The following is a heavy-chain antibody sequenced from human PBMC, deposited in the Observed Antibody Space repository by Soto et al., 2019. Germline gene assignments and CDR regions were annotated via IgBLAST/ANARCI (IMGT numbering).Heavy chain of an antibody. Sequence: QVQLQESGPGLVKPSQTLSLTCTVSGGSIRFGGYYWSWIRQHPGKGLEWIGYIHYSGSTYYSPSLKSRVTISLDTSKNQFSLKLSSVTAADTAVYYYARGDVDIVATWFNWFDPWGQGTLVTVSS. CDR3: ARGDVDIVATWFNWFDP. V-gene: IGHV4-31*03. CDR2: IHYSGST. J-gene: IGHJ5*02. D-gene: IGHD5-12*01. CDR1: GGSIRFGGYY.